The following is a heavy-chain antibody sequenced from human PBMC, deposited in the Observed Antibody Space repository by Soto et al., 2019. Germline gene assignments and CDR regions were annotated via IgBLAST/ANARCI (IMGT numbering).Heavy chain of an antibody. CDR3: ARGHSSLGYYYFDY. Sequence: GGSLRLSCAASGFAFSSYAMHWVRQAPGKGLEWVAVISYDGSNKYYADSVKGRFTISRDNSKNTLYLQMNSLRAEDTAVYYCARGHSSLGYYYFDYWGQGTLVTVSS. V-gene: IGHV3-30-3*01. CDR2: ISYDGSNK. CDR1: GFAFSSYA. D-gene: IGHD6-13*01. J-gene: IGHJ4*02.